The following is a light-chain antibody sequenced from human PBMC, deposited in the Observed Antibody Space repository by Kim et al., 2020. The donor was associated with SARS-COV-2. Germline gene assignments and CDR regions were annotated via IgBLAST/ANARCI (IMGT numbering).Light chain of an antibody. CDR3: QQYNSYSPLT. Sequence: DIQMTQSPSTLSASVGDRVTITCRASQSISSWLAWYQQKPGKAPKLLIYKASSLESGVPSRFSGSGSGTEFTLTISSLQPDDFATYYCQQYNSYSPLTFGGGTKLEI. CDR2: KAS. CDR1: QSISSW. J-gene: IGKJ4*01. V-gene: IGKV1-5*03.